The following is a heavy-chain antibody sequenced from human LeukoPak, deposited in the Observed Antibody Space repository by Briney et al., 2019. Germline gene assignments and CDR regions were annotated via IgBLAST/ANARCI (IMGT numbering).Heavy chain of an antibody. J-gene: IGHJ4*02. Sequence: GESLKISCKGSGYSFTSYWIGWVRQMLGKGLEWMGIIYPGDSDTRYSPSFQGQVTISADKSISTAYLQWSSLKASDTAMYYCARHFYYGSGSNTDYYFDYWGQGTLVTVSS. CDR2: IYPGDSDT. CDR1: GYSFTSYW. V-gene: IGHV5-51*01. CDR3: ARHFYYGSGSNTDYYFDY. D-gene: IGHD3-10*01.